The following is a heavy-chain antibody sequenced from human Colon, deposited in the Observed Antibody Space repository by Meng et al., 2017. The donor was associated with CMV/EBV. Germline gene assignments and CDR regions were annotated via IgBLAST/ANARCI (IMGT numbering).Heavy chain of an antibody. Sequence: GESLKISCAGSGSLFSLYPMAWVRQAPGKGLEWVAQISHDGSASYYADSMKARVTISRDNSVNTVYLRINDLRADDTAVYFCAKVLITTSWLLKPFDAWGQGTLVTVSS. CDR2: ISHDGSAS. CDR3: AKVLITTSWLLKPFDA. D-gene: IGHD2-2*01. CDR1: GSLFSLYP. J-gene: IGHJ4*02. V-gene: IGHV3-23*01.